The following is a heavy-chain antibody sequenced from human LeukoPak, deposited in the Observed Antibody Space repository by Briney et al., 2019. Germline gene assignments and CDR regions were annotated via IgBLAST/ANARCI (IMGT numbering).Heavy chain of an antibody. CDR2: IYPGDSDT. CDR1: GYSFTSYW. V-gene: IGHV5-51*01. D-gene: IGHD6-13*01. Sequence: GESLKISCKGSGYSFTSYWIGWVRQMPGKGLEWMGIIYPGDSDTRYSPSFQGQVTISTDKSISTAYLQWSSLKASDTAMYYCARPAMGIAAVKYYYYYYMDVWGKGTTVTVSS. CDR3: ARPAMGIAAVKYYYYYYMDV. J-gene: IGHJ6*03.